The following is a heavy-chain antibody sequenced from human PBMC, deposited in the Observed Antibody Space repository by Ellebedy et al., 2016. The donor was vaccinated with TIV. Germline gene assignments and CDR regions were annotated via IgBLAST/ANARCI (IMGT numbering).Heavy chain of an antibody. CDR3: ARGRRIGGVSLPNGMDV. V-gene: IGHV1-69*13. D-gene: IGHD3-16*01. Sequence: AASVKVSCKASGCTFSNYAFSWVRQGPGQRLAWMGGIIPSFGAASYAQGFRGRVTSTADETTKTTYMEVGSLRSDDTAVYYCARGRRIGGVSLPNGMDVWGQGTTVTVSS. CDR1: GCTFSNYA. CDR2: IIPSFGAA. J-gene: IGHJ6*02.